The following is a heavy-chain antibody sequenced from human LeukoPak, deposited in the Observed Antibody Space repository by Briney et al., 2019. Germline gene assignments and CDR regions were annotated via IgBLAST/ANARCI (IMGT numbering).Heavy chain of an antibody. J-gene: IGHJ4*02. V-gene: IGHV4-34*01. D-gene: IGHD3-16*01. CDR2: INHSGST. CDR1: GGSFSGYY. CDR3: ARRSRITYYDYVWGSYPYDY. Sequence: SETLSLTCAVYGGSFSGYYWSWIRQPPGKGLEWIGEINHSGSTNYNPSLKSRVTISVDTSKNQFSLKLSSVTAADTAVYYCARRSRITYYDYVWGSYPYDYWGQGTLVTVSS.